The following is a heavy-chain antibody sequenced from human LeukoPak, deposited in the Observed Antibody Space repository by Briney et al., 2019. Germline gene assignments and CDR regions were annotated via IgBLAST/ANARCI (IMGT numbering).Heavy chain of an antibody. CDR2: ISGNSSYI. J-gene: IGHJ4*02. Sequence: GGSLRLCCAASGFTFSSYSMNWVRQAPGKGLEWVSSISGNSSYIYYADSVKGRFTISRDNGKNSLYLQMNSLRAEDTAVYYCARDDDSSGYEGGWGQGTLVTVSS. CDR1: GFTFSSYS. V-gene: IGHV3-21*01. D-gene: IGHD3-22*01. CDR3: ARDDDSSGYEGG.